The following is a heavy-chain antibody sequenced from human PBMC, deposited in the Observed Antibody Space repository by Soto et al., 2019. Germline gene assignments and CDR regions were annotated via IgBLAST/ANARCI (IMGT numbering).Heavy chain of an antibody. V-gene: IGHV1-69*13. CDR2: IIPIFGTA. CDR3: AMKLTYGDGYNSDAFDI. D-gene: IGHD5-12*01. Sequence: SVKVSCKASGGTFSSYAISRVREAPGQGLVWMGGIIPIFGTANYAQKFQGRVTITADESTSTAHMELSSLRSEDTAVYYCAMKLTYGDGYNSDAFDIWGQGTMVTVSS. CDR1: GGTFSSYA. J-gene: IGHJ3*02.